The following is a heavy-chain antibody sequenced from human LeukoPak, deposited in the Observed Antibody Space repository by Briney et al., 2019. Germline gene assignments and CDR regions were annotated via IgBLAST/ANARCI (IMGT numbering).Heavy chain of an antibody. CDR1: GFTFSDYY. V-gene: IGHV3-11*04. D-gene: IGHD5-12*01. Sequence: GGSLRLSCAASGFTFSDYYMSWIRQAPGKGLEWVSYISSSGSTIYYAGSVKGRFTISRDNAKNSLYLQMNSLRAEDTAVYYYARDRVDIVASPFDYWGQGTLVTVSS. CDR2: ISSSGSTI. J-gene: IGHJ4*02. CDR3: ARDRVDIVASPFDY.